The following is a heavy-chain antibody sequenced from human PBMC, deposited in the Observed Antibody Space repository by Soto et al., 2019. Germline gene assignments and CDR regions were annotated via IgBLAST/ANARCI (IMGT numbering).Heavy chain of an antibody. CDR2: MNPNSGNT. Sequence: QVQLVQSGAEVKKPGASVKVSCKASGYSFTSYDINWVRQATGQGLEWMGWMNPNSGNTGYAQKFQGRVTMTRNTGISTAYMELRSLKFEETAVYFCARGEWELTWWGQGTLVTVSS. D-gene: IGHD1-26*01. J-gene: IGHJ4*02. CDR1: GYSFTSYD. V-gene: IGHV1-8*01. CDR3: ARGEWELTW.